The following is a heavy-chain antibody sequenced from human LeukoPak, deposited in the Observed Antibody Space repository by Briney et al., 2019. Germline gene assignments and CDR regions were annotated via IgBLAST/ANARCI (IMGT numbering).Heavy chain of an antibody. CDR1: GDSISGYY. CDR2: INTSGST. Sequence: PSETLSLTCTVSGDSISGYYWSWIRQFAGKGLEWIGRINTSGSTNYKPSLKSRVTMSVDTSKNQFSLKLSPVTAADTAVYYCARDRSYGPDHWGQGTLVTVSS. J-gene: IGHJ4*02. CDR3: ARDRSYGPDH. V-gene: IGHV4-4*07. D-gene: IGHD5-18*01.